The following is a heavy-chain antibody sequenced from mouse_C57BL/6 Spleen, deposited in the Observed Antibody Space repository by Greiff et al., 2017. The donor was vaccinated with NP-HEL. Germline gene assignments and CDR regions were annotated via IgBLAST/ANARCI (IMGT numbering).Heavy chain of an antibody. D-gene: IGHD2-1*01. CDR1: GFSLTSYG. V-gene: IGHV2-2*01. CDR2: IWSGGST. Sequence: QVQLQQSGPGLVQPSQSLSITCTVSGFSLTSYGVHWVRQSPGKGLEWLGVIWSGGSTDYNAAFISRLSISKDNSKSQVFFKMNSLQADDTAIYYCALQKALYYGAWFAYWGQGTLVTVSA. CDR3: ALQKALYYGAWFAY. J-gene: IGHJ3*01.